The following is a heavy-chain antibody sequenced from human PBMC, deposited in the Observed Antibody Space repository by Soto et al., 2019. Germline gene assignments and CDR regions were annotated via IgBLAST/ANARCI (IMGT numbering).Heavy chain of an antibody. D-gene: IGHD2-2*01. J-gene: IGHJ4*02. V-gene: IGHV3-7*03. Sequence: GGSLRLSCAASGFTFSSYWMSWVRQAPGKGLEWVANIKQDGSEKYYVDSVKGRFTISRDNAKNSLYLQMNSLRAEDTAVYYCATPQIVVVPAAPIYGGQGTLVTVSS. CDR1: GFTFSSYW. CDR2: IKQDGSEK. CDR3: ATPQIVVVPAAPIY.